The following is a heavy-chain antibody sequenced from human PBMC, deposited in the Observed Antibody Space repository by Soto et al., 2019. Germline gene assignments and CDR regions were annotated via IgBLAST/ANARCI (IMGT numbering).Heavy chain of an antibody. J-gene: IGHJ4*02. CDR3: TRDIDFGY. V-gene: IGHV6-1*01. D-gene: IGHD3-3*01. CDR1: GASVSSNSAG. Sequence: PSQTLSLTCAISGASVSSNSAGWNWIRQSPSRGLEWLGRTFYRSRWYNEYAVSVKGRITVSPDTSRNQISLQLNSVTPVDTAVYFCTRDIDFGYWGRGTQVTVSS. CDR2: TFYRSRWYN.